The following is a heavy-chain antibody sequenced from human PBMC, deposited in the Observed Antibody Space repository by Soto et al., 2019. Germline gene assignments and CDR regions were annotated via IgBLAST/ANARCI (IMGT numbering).Heavy chain of an antibody. CDR3: ARDQGGYSYHYEYYYYGMDV. Sequence: EEQLVESGGSLVQPGGSLRLSCAASGFTFSTYWMSWVRQAPGKGLEWVANIKKDGSERHYVDSVRGRFTISRDNARDSLYLEMNSLKDEDTAVYYCARDQGGYSYHYEYYYYGMDVWGQGTTVTVSS. J-gene: IGHJ6*02. CDR2: IKKDGSER. CDR1: GFTFSTYW. D-gene: IGHD5-18*01. V-gene: IGHV3-7*03.